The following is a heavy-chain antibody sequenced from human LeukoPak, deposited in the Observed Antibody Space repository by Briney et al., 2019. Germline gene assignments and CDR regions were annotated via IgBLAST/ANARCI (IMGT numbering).Heavy chain of an antibody. Sequence: GGSLRLSCSTSGFTFNRFGMRWVRQAPGKGLEWVASIYLSGKFINYADSVNERFTISIDNANKSGYLQLNRLTVNHTPSYYYAREFNVMGNFDYWGQGTLVTVSS. D-gene: IGHD7-27*01. CDR3: AREFNVMGNFDY. CDR2: IYLSGKFI. J-gene: IGHJ4*02. V-gene: IGHV3-21*01. CDR1: GFTFNRFG.